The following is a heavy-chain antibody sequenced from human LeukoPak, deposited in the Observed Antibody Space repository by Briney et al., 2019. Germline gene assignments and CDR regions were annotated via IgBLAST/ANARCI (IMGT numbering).Heavy chain of an antibody. J-gene: IGHJ4*02. D-gene: IGHD7-27*01. V-gene: IGHV4-4*07. CDR1: GASISNYY. CDR2: LYTSGSI. Sequence: SETLSLTCTVSGASISNYYWSWMRQPAGKGLEWIGRLYTSGSINFNPSLKSRITMSVDTSKNQFSLRLSSVTAADTAVYYCAGATWGSGYSDYWGQGTLVTVSS. CDR3: AGATWGSGYSDY.